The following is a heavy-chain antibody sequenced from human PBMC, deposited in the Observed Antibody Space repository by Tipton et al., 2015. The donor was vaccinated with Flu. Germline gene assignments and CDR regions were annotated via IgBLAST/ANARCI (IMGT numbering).Heavy chain of an antibody. Sequence: LRLSCAVYGGSFSGYYWSWIRQPPGKGLEWIGEINHSGSTNYNPSLKSRVTISVDTSKNQFSLKLRTVTAADTAVYYCARGRGRIVVVTTHAFDIWGQGTMGTVSS. CDR1: GGSFSGYY. J-gene: IGHJ3*02. D-gene: IGHD3-22*01. CDR2: INHSGST. V-gene: IGHV4-34*01. CDR3: ARGRGRIVVVTTHAFDI.